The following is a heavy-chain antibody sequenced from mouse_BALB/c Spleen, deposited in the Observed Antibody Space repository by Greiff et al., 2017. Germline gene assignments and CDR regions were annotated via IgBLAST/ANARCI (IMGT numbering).Heavy chain of an antibody. Sequence: VQRVESGPGLVQPSQSLSITCTVSGFSLTSYGVHWVRQSPGKGLEWLGVIWSGGSTDYNAAFISRLSISKDNSKSQVFFKMNSLQANDTAIYYCASLYGNYAMDYWGQGTSVTVSS. CDR1: GFSLTSYG. V-gene: IGHV2-2*02. J-gene: IGHJ4*01. CDR2: IWSGGST. D-gene: IGHD2-1*01. CDR3: ASLYGNYAMDY.